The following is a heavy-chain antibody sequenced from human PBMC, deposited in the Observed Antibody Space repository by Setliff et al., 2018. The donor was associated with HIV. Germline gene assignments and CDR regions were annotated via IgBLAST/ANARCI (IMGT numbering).Heavy chain of an antibody. V-gene: IGHV4-61*09. J-gene: IGHJ4*02. CDR3: ARDRRYSPHYFDY. D-gene: IGHD1-26*01. CDR1: GASISSGSYY. CDR2: IYTSGST. Sequence: SETLSLTCTVSGASISSGSYYWSWIRQLAGKGLEWIGHIYTSGSTNYSPSLKSRVTISVDTSKKQFSLKLSSVTAADTAVYYCARDRRYSPHYFDYWGQGTLVTVSS.